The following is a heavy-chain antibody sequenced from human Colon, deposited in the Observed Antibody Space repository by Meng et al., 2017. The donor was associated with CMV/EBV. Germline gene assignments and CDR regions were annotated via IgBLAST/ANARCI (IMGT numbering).Heavy chain of an antibody. CDR1: GFSFSSLE. CDR2: ISTSGSAI. V-gene: IGHV3-48*03. D-gene: IGHD3-3*01. Sequence: GGSLRLSCAASGFSFSSLEMNWVRQAPGKGLEWVSYISTSGSAIYYADSVKGRFTISRDNAKNTLYLQMNSLRAEDTAVYYCARGDYDFWSGYQNYGMDVWGQGTTVTVSS. J-gene: IGHJ6*02. CDR3: ARGDYDFWSGYQNYGMDV.